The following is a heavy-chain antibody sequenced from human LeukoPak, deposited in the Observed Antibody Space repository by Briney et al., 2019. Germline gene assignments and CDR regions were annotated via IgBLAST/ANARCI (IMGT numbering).Heavy chain of an antibody. CDR3: AIGQGVITWGGADVYDV. Sequence: ASVKVSCKASGDTFTNYGINWVRQAPGQRPEWMGWFSTYNGDTKYAQKLKGRLTLTGDTLKTTAYMELRTLISDDTATYYCAIGQGVITWGGADVYDVWGQGTTVIVSS. CDR2: FSTYNGDT. CDR1: GDTFTNYG. V-gene: IGHV1-18*01. J-gene: IGHJ3*01. D-gene: IGHD3-16*01.